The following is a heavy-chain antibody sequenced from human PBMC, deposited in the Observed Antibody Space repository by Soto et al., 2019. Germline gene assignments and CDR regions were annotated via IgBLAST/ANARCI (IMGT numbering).Heavy chain of an antibody. J-gene: IGHJ5*02. V-gene: IGHV4-59*12. D-gene: IGHD2-2*01. CDR2: IYYSGST. CDR3: AREDYCSSTSCYEEDWWFDP. Sequence: SETLSLTCTVSGGSISSYYWSWIRQPPGKGLEWIGYIYYSGSTYYNPSLKSRVTISVDTSKNQFPLKLSSVTAADTAVYYCAREDYCSSTSCYEEDWWFDPWGQGTLVTVSS. CDR1: GGSISSYY.